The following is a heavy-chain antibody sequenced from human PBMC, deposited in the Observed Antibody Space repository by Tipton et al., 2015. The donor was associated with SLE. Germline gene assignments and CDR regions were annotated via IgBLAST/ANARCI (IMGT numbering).Heavy chain of an antibody. J-gene: IGHJ4*02. Sequence: SLRLSCAASGFTFSSYAMSWVRQAPGKGLEWVSAISGSGGSTYYADSVKGRFTISRDNSKNTLYLQMNSLRAEDTAVYYCAKGTSYSSSPSEYWGQGTLVTVSS. CDR1: GFTFSSYA. D-gene: IGHD6-13*01. CDR2: ISGSGGST. CDR3: AKGTSYSSSPSEY. V-gene: IGHV3-23*01.